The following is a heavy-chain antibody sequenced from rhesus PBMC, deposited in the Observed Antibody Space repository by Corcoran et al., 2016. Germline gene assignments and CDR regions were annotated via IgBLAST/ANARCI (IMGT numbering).Heavy chain of an antibody. Sequence: QLQLQASGPGLVKPSETLSVTCAVSGGSISSRYWSWIRPAPGKGLERIGYIYGSGSSTNYNPSLKSRVTLSVDTSKNQLSLKLSSVTAADTAVYYCARDLPWVAAPFDYWGQGVLVTVSS. D-gene: IGHD4-29*01. CDR1: GGSISSRY. J-gene: IGHJ4*01. V-gene: IGHV4-169*02. CDR2: IYGSGSST. CDR3: ARDLPWVAAPFDY.